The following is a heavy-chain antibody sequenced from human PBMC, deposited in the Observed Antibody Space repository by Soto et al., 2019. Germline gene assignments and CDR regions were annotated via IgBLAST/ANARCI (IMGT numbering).Heavy chain of an antibody. V-gene: IGHV5-51*01. CDR2: IYPGDSDT. CDR1: GYSFTSYW. D-gene: IGHD2-8*01. CDR3: ARLERSCTNGVCMIGGMDV. Sequence: GESLKISCKGSGYSFTSYWIGWMRQMPGKGLEWMGIIYPGDSDTRYSPSFQGQVTISADKSISTAYLQWSSLKASDTAMYYCARLERSCTNGVCMIGGMDVWGQGTTVTVS. J-gene: IGHJ6*02.